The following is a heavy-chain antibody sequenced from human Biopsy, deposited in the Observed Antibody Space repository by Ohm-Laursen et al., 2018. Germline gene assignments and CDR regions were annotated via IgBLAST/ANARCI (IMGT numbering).Heavy chain of an antibody. CDR1: GYTFTTYY. CDR3: VLASFDY. J-gene: IGHJ4*02. V-gene: IGHV1-46*01. Sequence: SVKVSCKASGYTFTTYYIHWVRQAPGQGLEWMGIINPGGNSTAYTQNFQGRVTMTWDTSTTAVYMELSSLRSEDTAVYYCVLASFDYWGQGTLVTVSS. CDR2: INPGGNST.